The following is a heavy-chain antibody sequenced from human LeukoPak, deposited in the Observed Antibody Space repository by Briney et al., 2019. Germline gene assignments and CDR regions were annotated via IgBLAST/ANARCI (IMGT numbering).Heavy chain of an antibody. D-gene: IGHD6-19*01. CDR3: AKDVAVAGFYYFDY. CDR1: GFTFSSYG. V-gene: IGHV3-30*18. Sequence: GRSLRLSCAASGFTFSSYGMHWVRQAPGKGLEWVAVISYDGSNKYYADSVKGRFTISRDNSKNTLYLQMNSLRAEDTAVYYCAKDVAVAGFYYFDYWGQGTLVTVFS. CDR2: ISYDGSNK. J-gene: IGHJ4*02.